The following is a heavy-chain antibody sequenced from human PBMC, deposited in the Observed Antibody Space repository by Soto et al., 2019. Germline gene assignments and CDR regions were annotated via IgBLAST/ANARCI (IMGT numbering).Heavy chain of an antibody. CDR2: ISAYNGNT. V-gene: IGHV1-18*01. J-gene: IGHJ6*02. D-gene: IGHD2-2*01. CDR1: GYTFTSYG. CDR3: ARGGLVPAANPPYYYYYGMDV. Sequence: QVQLVQSGAEVKKPGASVKVSCKASGYTFTSYGISWVRQAPGQGLEWMGWISAYNGNTNYAQKLQGRVTMTTDTSTSTASMELRSLRSDDTAVYYCARGGLVPAANPPYYYYYGMDVWGQGTTVTVSS.